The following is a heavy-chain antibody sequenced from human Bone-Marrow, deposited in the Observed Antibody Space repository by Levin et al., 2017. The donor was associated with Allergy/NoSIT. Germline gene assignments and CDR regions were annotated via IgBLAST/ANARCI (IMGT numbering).Heavy chain of an antibody. CDR1: GFTFSSYA. J-gene: IGHJ4*02. Sequence: SCAASGFTFSSYAMHWVRQAPGKGLEWVAVISYDGSNKYYADSVKGRFTISRDNSKNTLYLQMNSLRAEDTAVYYCARANTAMDYFDYWGQGTLVTVSS. D-gene: IGHD5-18*01. V-gene: IGHV3-30-3*01. CDR2: ISYDGSNK. CDR3: ARANTAMDYFDY.